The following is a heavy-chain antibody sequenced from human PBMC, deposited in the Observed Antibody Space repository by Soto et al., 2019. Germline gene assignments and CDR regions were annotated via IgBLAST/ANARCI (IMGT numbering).Heavy chain of an antibody. Sequence: SETLSLTCTVSGGSISSYGWSWIRQPPGKGLEWIGYIYYSGSTNYNPSLKSRVTISVDTSKNQFSLKLSSVTAADTAVYYCAQSLGGYCSGGSCYPIEYFQHWGQGTLLTVSS. V-gene: IGHV4-59*01. CDR3: AQSLGGYCSGGSCYPIEYFQH. CDR2: IYYSGST. J-gene: IGHJ1*01. CDR1: GGSISSYG. D-gene: IGHD2-15*01.